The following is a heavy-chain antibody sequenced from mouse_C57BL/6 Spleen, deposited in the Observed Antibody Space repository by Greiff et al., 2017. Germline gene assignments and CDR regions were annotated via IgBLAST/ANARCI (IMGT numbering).Heavy chain of an antibody. V-gene: IGHV1-9*01. J-gene: IGHJ4*01. CDR3: ARKKIYYGHTGAMDY. CDR2: ILPGSGST. CDR1: GYTFTGYW. Sequence: QVQLQQSGAELMKPGASVKLSCKATGYTFTGYWIEWVKQRPGHGLEWIGEILPGSGSTNYNEKFKGKATFTADTSSNTAYMQLSSLATEDSAIYYGARKKIYYGHTGAMDYWGQGTSVTVSS. D-gene: IGHD2-1*01.